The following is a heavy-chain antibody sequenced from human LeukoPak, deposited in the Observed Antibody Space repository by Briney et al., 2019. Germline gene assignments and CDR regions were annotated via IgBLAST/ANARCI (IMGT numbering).Heavy chain of an antibody. CDR1: GFTFSNAW. J-gene: IGHJ4*02. D-gene: IGHD6-19*01. V-gene: IGHV3-15*01. CDR2: IKSKTDGGTT. Sequence: GGSLRLSCAASGFTFSNAWMSWVRQAPGKGLGWVGRIKSKTDGGTTDYAAPVKGRFTISRDDSKNTLYLQMNSLRAEDTAVYYCARVYGSSGWYYFDYWGQGTLVTVSS. CDR3: ARVYGSSGWYYFDY.